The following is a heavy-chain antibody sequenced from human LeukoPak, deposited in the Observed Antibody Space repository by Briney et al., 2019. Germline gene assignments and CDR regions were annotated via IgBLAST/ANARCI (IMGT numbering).Heavy chain of an antibody. J-gene: IGHJ3*02. V-gene: IGHV4-4*07. CDR3: ARESRRGGYCSSTSCSRGAFDI. D-gene: IGHD2-2*01. Sequence: SETLSLTCTVSGGSISSYYWSWIRQPAGKGLEWIGRIYTSGSTNYNPSLKSRVTMSVDTSKNQFSLKLSSVTAADTAVYYCARESRRGGYCSSTSCSRGAFDIWGQGTMVTVSS. CDR2: IYTSGST. CDR1: GGSISSYY.